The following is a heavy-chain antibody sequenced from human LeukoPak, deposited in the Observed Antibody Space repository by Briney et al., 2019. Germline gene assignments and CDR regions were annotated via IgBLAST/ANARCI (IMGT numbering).Heavy chain of an antibody. CDR2: ISYDGSNK. CDR1: GFTFSSYA. J-gene: IGHJ4*02. V-gene: IGHV3-30*01. CDR3: ARDAEAMIVVVIIDY. D-gene: IGHD3-22*01. Sequence: GGSLRLSCAASGFTFSSYAMHWVRQAPGKGLEWVAVISYDGSNKYYADSVKGRVTISRDNSKNTLYLQMNSLRAEDTAVYYCARDAEAMIVVVIIDYWGQGTLVTVSS.